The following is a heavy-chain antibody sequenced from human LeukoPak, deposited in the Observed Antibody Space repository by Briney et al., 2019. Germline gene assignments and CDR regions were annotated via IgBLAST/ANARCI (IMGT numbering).Heavy chain of an antibody. CDR1: GYTFTSYA. Sequence: GASVKVSCKASGYTFTSYAMSWVRQAPGQGLEWMGWINTNTGNPTYAQGFTGRFVFSLDTSVSTAYLQISSLKAEDTAVYYCARGLGKRGYSYGYFDYWGQGTLVTVSS. V-gene: IGHV7-4-1*02. CDR2: INTNTGNP. D-gene: IGHD5-18*01. J-gene: IGHJ4*02. CDR3: ARGLGKRGYSYGYFDY.